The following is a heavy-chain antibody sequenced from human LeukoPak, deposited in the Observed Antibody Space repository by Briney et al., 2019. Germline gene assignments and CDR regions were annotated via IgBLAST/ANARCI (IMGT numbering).Heavy chain of an antibody. V-gene: IGHV1-18*01. CDR1: GYTFTSYG. Sequence: ASVKVSCKASGYTFTSYGISWVRQAPGQGLEWMGWISAYNGNTNYAQKLQGRVTMTTDTSTSTAYMELRSLRSDDTAVYYCARDRPQNYYGSRSYYDYWGQGTLVTGPS. CDR2: ISAYNGNT. D-gene: IGHD3-10*01. J-gene: IGHJ4*02. CDR3: ARDRPQNYYGSRSYYDY.